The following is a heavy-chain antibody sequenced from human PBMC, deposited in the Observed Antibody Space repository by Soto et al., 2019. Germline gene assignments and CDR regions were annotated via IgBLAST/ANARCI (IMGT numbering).Heavy chain of an antibody. Sequence: QVQLVQSGAEVKKPGASVKVSCKASGYTFTSYAMHWVRQAPGQRLEWMGWINAGNGNTKYSQKFQGRVTITRDTSASTAYMELSSLRSEDTAVYYCARGDFWSCYYLGDFDYWGQGTLVTVSS. V-gene: IGHV1-3*01. CDR1: GYTFTSYA. D-gene: IGHD3-3*01. CDR3: ARGDFWSCYYLGDFDY. CDR2: INAGNGNT. J-gene: IGHJ4*02.